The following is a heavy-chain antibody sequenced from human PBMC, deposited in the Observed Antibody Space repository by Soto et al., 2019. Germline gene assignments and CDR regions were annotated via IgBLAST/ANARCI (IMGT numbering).Heavy chain of an antibody. Sequence: NPSETLSLTCTVSGGSISSGDYYWSWIRQPPGKGLEWIGYIYYSGSTYYNPSLKSRVTISVDTSKNQFSLKLSSVTAADTAVYYCARDYRGYSGYDSKSDYWGQGTLVTVSS. V-gene: IGHV4-30-4*01. CDR3: ARDYRGYSGYDSKSDY. CDR1: GGSISSGDYY. D-gene: IGHD5-12*01. CDR2: IYYSGST. J-gene: IGHJ4*02.